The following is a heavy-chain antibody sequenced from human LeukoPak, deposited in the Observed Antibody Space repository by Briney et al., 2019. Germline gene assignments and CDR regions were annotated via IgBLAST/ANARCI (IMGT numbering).Heavy chain of an antibody. D-gene: IGHD3-22*01. CDR1: GFTFSSYE. Sequence: PGGSLRLSCAASGFTFSSYEMNWVRQAPGKGLEWVSYILNSGTTTYYADSVKGRFTISRDNSKNTLYLQMNSLRAEDTAVYYCARAPDGYEAFDIWGQGTMVTVSS. CDR2: ILNSGTTT. J-gene: IGHJ3*02. CDR3: ARAPDGYEAFDI. V-gene: IGHV3-48*03.